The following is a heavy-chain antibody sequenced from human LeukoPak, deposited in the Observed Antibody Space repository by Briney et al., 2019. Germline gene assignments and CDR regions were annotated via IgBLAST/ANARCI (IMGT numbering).Heavy chain of an antibody. D-gene: IGHD3-10*01. CDR3: ARNYGSGSYPHYFEY. CDR1: GGSIRSDNSY. J-gene: IGHJ4*02. CDR2: IYYSGNT. Sequence: KPSETLSLTCTVSGGSIRSDNSYWGWIRQPPGKGLEWIGSIYYSGNTFYNPSLKSRVTISVDTSKNQFSLKLSSVTAADTAVYYCARNYGSGSYPHYFEYWGQGTLVTVSS. V-gene: IGHV4-39*01.